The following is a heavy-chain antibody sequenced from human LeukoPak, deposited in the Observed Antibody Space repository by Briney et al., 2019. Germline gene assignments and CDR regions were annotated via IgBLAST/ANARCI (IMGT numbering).Heavy chain of an antibody. Sequence: GGSLKLSCAASGFTFSSYSMNWARQAPGKGLEWVSSISTTGSYMFFADSVKGRFTVSRDDAENSLYLQMNSLRVEDTAVYYCARDLVVSRSVAASEKVDFWGPGTLVTVSS. CDR1: GFTFSSYS. V-gene: IGHV3-21*01. J-gene: IGHJ4*02. D-gene: IGHD2-21*01. CDR3: ARDLVVSRSVAASEKVDF. CDR2: ISTTGSYM.